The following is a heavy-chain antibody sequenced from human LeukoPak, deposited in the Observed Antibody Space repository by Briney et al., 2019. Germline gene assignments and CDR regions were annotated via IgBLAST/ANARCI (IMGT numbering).Heavy chain of an antibody. V-gene: IGHV3-30*02. J-gene: IGHJ4*02. D-gene: IGHD2-15*01. CDR3: AKDRRPKRGYCSGGSCYVPDYFDY. CDR1: GFTFSHYG. CDR2: IRYDESDK. Sequence: GGSLRLSCATSGFTFSHYGMHWVRQAPGRGLDWVAHIRYDESDKYYADSVKGRFTISRDISKNTVYLQMNSLRVEDTAVYYCAKDRRPKRGYCSGGSCYVPDYFDYWGQGTLVTVSS.